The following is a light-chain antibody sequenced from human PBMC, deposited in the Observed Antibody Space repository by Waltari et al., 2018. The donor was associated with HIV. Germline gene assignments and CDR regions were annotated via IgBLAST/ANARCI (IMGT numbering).Light chain of an antibody. Sequence: QSALTQPRSVSGSPGQSVTISCTRTGSDVGTFNFVSWYQHLPAKAPKLLIYDVTKRPSGVPDRFSGSKSGDTASLTISGLQAEDEADYYCCTYAAKYVLFGGGTNLTVL. CDR3: CTYAAKYVL. CDR2: DVT. J-gene: IGLJ2*01. V-gene: IGLV2-11*01. CDR1: GSDVGTFNF.